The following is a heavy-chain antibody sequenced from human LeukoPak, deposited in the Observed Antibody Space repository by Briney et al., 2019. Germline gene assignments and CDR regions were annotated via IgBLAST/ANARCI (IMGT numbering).Heavy chain of an antibody. Sequence: PGGSLRLSCVVSGINFSSYGMHWVRQAPGKGLEWVAVIWYDGTNKYYADSVKGRFTISRDNAKNTLYLQMNSLRAEDTAVFYCARVRDISGHWGFLDYWGQGTLVTVSS. CDR1: GINFSSYG. CDR2: IWYDGTNK. V-gene: IGHV3-33*01. CDR3: ARVRDISGHWGFLDY. D-gene: IGHD6-19*01. J-gene: IGHJ4*02.